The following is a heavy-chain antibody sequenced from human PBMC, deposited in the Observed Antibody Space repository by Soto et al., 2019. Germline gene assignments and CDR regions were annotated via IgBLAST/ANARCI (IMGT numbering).Heavy chain of an antibody. CDR3: AKQESEWNDHFDY. J-gene: IGHJ4*02. V-gene: IGHV3-30*18. Sequence: QVQLGESGGGVVQPGRSLRLSCAASGFSISSYGMHWVRQAPGKGLEWVAMISYDGTDEYYADSVKGRFTISRDNSKNAVYLQMNSLRAEDTAVFYCAKQESEWNDHFDYWGQGTLVTVSS. D-gene: IGHD1-1*01. CDR1: GFSISSYG. CDR2: ISYDGTDE.